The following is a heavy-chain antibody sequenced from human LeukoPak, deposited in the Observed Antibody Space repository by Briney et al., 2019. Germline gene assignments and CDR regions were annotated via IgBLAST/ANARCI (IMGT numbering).Heavy chain of an antibody. Sequence: ASVKVSCKVSGYTLTELSMHWVRQAPGKGLEWMGGFDPEDGETIYAQKFQGRVTMTEDTSTDTAYMELSSLRSEDTAVYYCATGLPAAKDADAFDIWGQGTMVTVSP. J-gene: IGHJ3*02. CDR1: GYTLTELS. CDR2: FDPEDGET. V-gene: IGHV1-24*01. CDR3: ATGLPAAKDADAFDI. D-gene: IGHD2-2*01.